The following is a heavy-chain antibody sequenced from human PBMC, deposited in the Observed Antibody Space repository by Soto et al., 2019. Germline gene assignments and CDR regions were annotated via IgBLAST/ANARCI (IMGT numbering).Heavy chain of an antibody. Sequence: SETLSLTCAVYGGSFSGYYWSWIRQPPGKXLEWIGEINHSGSTNYNPSLKSRVTISVDTSKNQFSLKLSSVTAADTAVYYCARGRSDSSGYYKRYYYGMDVWGQGTTVTVSS. CDR2: INHSGST. CDR1: GGSFSGYY. J-gene: IGHJ6*02. V-gene: IGHV4-34*01. CDR3: ARGRSDSSGYYKRYYYGMDV. D-gene: IGHD3-22*01.